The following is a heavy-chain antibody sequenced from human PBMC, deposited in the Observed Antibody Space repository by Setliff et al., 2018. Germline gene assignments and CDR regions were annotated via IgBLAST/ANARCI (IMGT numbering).Heavy chain of an antibody. CDR1: GFTFSSHG. Sequence: GGSLRLSCAASGFTFSSHGMHWVRQAPGKGLEWVAFIRQDGNNKYYRDSVRGRFTISRDNSKTTLFLQMNSLRPEDTGIYYCAKEVMGLHLSGLDYWGQGTLVTVSS. CDR3: AKEVMGLHLSGLDY. D-gene: IGHD5-12*01. CDR2: IRQDGNNK. J-gene: IGHJ4*02. V-gene: IGHV3-30*02.